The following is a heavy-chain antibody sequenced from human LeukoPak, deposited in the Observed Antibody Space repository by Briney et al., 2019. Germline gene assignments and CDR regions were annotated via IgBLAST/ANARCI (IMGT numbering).Heavy chain of an antibody. J-gene: IGHJ3*02. Sequence: NSGGSLRLSCAASEFSVGSNYMTWVRQAPGKGLEWVSSISSSSSYIYYADSVKGRFTISRDNAKNSLYLQMNSLRAEDTAVYYCARVLGYSYGYVGLTPHHDAFDIWGQGTMVTVSS. CDR1: EFSVGSNY. V-gene: IGHV3-21*01. D-gene: IGHD5-18*01. CDR3: ARVLGYSYGYVGLTPHHDAFDI. CDR2: ISSSSSYI.